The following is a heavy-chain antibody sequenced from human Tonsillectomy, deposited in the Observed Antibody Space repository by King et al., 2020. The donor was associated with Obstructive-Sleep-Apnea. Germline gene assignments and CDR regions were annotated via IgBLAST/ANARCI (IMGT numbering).Heavy chain of an antibody. Sequence: VQLVESGGGLVQPGGSLRFSCAASGFTFSSYAMSWVRQAPGKGLEWVSTISGSGDGTYYADSVKGRFTISRDNTKKTLYLQMNSLRTEDTAVYYCAKLVGNTGVDYWGQGTLVTVSS. CDR1: GFTFSSYA. D-gene: IGHD2-8*02. CDR3: AKLVGNTGVDY. J-gene: IGHJ4*02. V-gene: IGHV3-23*04. CDR2: ISGSGDGT.